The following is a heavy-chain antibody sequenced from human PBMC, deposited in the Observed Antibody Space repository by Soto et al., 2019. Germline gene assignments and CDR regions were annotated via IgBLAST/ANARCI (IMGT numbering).Heavy chain of an antibody. CDR3: ARDRLGYGMDV. CDR2: ISSSSTYT. CDR1: GFTFSDYY. V-gene: IGHV3-11*05. J-gene: IGHJ6*02. Sequence: QVQLVESGGGLVKPGGSLRLSCAASGFTFSDYYMSWIRQAPGKGLEWVSYISSSSTYTNYADSVKGRFTISRDKAKNSLYLQMNSLGAEDTAVYYCARDRLGYGMDVWGQGTAVTVSS. D-gene: IGHD3-9*01.